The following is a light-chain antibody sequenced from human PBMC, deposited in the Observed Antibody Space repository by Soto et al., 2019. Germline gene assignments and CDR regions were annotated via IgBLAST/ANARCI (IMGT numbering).Light chain of an antibody. V-gene: IGKV1-39*01. J-gene: IGKJ3*01. CDR1: QSISSY. CDR3: QQSYSTPFT. Sequence: DIQMTQSPSSLSASVGDRVTITCRASQSISSYLNWYQQKPGKAPKLLIYAASILQSGVPSRFSGSGSGTDFTLTISSLQPEDFATYYCQQSYSTPFTFGPGTKWISN. CDR2: AAS.